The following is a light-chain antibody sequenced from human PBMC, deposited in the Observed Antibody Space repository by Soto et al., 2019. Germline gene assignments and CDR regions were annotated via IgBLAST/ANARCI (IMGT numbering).Light chain of an antibody. CDR3: QRYGSSPFT. Sequence: EIVLTQSPGTLSLSTGERATLSCRASQSVSSSYLAWYQQKPGQAPRLLIYGASSRATGIPDRFSGSGSGTDFTLIISRLEPEDFAVYYCQRYGSSPFTLGPGTKVDIK. CDR2: GAS. V-gene: IGKV3-20*01. J-gene: IGKJ3*01. CDR1: QSVSSSY.